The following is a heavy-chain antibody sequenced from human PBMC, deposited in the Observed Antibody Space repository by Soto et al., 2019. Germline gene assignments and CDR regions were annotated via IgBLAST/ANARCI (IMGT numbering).Heavy chain of an antibody. CDR2: IYYSGST. CDR1: GGSISSGGYY. CDR3: ARKGESITLNWFDP. J-gene: IGHJ5*02. D-gene: IGHD3-10*01. V-gene: IGHV4-31*03. Sequence: SETLSLTCTVSGGSISSGGYYWSWIRQHPGKGLEWIGYIYYSGSTYYNPSLKSRVTISVDTSKNQFSLKLSSVTAADTAVYYCARKGESITLNWFDPWGQGTLVTVSS.